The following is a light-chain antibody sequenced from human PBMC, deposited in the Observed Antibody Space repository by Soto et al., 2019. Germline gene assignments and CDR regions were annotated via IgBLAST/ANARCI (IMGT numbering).Light chain of an antibody. CDR1: QSVSSSY. Sequence: EIVLTQSPGTLSLSPGERATLSCRASQSVSSSYLAWYQQKPGQAPRLLIYGASSRATGIPGRFSGSGSGTDFTRTIRRLEPEDFAVYYCQQYGRSPFTFGPGTKVAIK. CDR2: GAS. J-gene: IGKJ3*01. V-gene: IGKV3-20*01. CDR3: QQYGRSPFT.